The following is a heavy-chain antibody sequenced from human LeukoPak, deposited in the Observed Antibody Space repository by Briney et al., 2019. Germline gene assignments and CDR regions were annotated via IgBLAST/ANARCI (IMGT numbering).Heavy chain of an antibody. D-gene: IGHD4-17*01. V-gene: IGHV4-34*01. Sequence: NSSETLSLTCAAYGGSFSGYYWSWIRQPPGKGLEWIGEINHSGGTNYNPSLKSRVTISVDTSKNQFSLKLSSVTAADTAVYYCARSFGDYGDADYWGQGTLVTVSS. CDR2: INHSGGT. CDR1: GGSFSGYY. CDR3: ARSFGDYGDADY. J-gene: IGHJ4*02.